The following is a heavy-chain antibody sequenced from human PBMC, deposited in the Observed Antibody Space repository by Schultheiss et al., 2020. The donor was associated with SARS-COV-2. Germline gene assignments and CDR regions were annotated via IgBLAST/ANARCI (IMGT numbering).Heavy chain of an antibody. CDR1: GFTFSSYW. CDR3: TSPDRSYDAFDI. CDR2: IRSKANSYAT. Sequence: GGSLRLSCAASGFTFSSYWMGWVRQASGKGLEWVGRIRSKANSYATAYAASVKGRFTISRDDSKNTAYLQMNSLKTEDTAVYYCTSPDRSYDAFDIWGQGTMVTVSS. V-gene: IGHV3-73*01. J-gene: IGHJ3*02. D-gene: IGHD3-22*01.